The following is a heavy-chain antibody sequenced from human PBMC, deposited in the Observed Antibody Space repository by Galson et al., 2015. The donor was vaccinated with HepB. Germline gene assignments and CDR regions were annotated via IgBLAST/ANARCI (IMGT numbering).Heavy chain of an antibody. Sequence: SLRLSCAASGFTFSSYAMSWVRQAPGKGLEWVSAISGSGGSTYYADSVKGRFTISRDNSKNTLYLQMNSLRAEDTAVYYCAKDRYYDSSGYYSPFDYWGQGTLVTVSS. D-gene: IGHD3-22*01. J-gene: IGHJ4*02. CDR3: AKDRYYDSSGYYSPFDY. V-gene: IGHV3-23*01. CDR2: ISGSGGST. CDR1: GFTFSSYA.